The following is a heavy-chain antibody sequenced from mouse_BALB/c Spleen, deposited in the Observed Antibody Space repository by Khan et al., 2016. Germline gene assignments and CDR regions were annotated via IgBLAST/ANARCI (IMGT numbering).Heavy chain of an antibody. CDR3: ARGNYVPGSLDY. J-gene: IGHJ2*01. Sequence: VQLKQSGGGLVQPVGSLKLSCAASGFDFSRYWMSWVRQAPGKGLEWIGEINPDTITIDYTPSLKDKFIISRDNAKKTLYLQMSKVRSEDTALYYCARGNYVPGSLDYWGQGTTLTVSS. CDR1: GFDFSRYW. CDR2: INPDTITI. V-gene: IGHV4-1*02. D-gene: IGHD2-1*01.